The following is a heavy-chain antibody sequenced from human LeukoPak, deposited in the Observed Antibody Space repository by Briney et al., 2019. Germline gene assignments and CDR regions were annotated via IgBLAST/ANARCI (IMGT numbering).Heavy chain of an antibody. CDR3: ATEYIVATSGIGWFDP. CDR1: GYTLTELS. J-gene: IGHJ5*02. CDR2: FDPEDGET. V-gene: IGHV1-24*01. Sequence: ASVKVSCKVSGYTLTELSMHWVRQAPGKGLEWMGGFDPEDGETIYAQKFQGRVTMTEDTSTDTAYMELSSLRSEGTAVYYCATEYIVATSGIGWFDPWGQGTLVTVSS. D-gene: IGHD5-12*01.